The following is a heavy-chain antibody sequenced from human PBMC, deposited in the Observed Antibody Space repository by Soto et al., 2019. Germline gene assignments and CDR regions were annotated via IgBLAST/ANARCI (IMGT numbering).Heavy chain of an antibody. CDR1: GGSFSGYY. CDR3: ARDPLHCSSTSCQKFDY. Sequence: PSETLSLTCAVYGGSFSGYYWSWIRQPPGKGLEWIGEINHSGSTNYNPSLKSRVTISVDTSKNQFSLKLSSVTAADTAVYYCARDPLHCSSTSCQKFDYWGQGTLVTVYS. D-gene: IGHD2-2*01. CDR2: INHSGST. J-gene: IGHJ4*02. V-gene: IGHV4-34*01.